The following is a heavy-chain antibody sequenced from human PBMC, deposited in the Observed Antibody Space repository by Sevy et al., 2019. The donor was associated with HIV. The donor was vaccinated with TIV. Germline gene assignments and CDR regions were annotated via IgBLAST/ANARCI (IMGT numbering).Heavy chain of an antibody. Sequence: GGSLRLSCAASRFTFSTYDIHWVRQAPGKGLEWVAVISHDGSYQYYTDSVKGRFTISRDDSKNKAYLQMNSLRAHDSGVYYCAKGQGYDYIWGNERSEYYFDYWGQGTLVTVSS. J-gene: IGHJ4*02. D-gene: IGHD3-16*01. CDR1: RFTFSTYD. V-gene: IGHV3-30*18. CDR2: ISHDGSYQ. CDR3: AKGQGYDYIWGNERSEYYFDY.